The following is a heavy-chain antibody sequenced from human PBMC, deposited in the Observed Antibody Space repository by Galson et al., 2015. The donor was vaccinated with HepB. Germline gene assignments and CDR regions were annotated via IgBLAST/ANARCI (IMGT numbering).Heavy chain of an antibody. CDR2: ISAYNGNT. CDR3: TRSVVPAAMGLGYYYYDLDV. CDR1: GYTFTDYG. J-gene: IGHJ6*01. D-gene: IGHD2-2*01. V-gene: IGHV1-18*01. Sequence: SVKVSCKASGYTFTDYGISWVRQAPGQGLEWMGWISAYNGNTKYAQKLQGRVTMTTDTSTSPAYMELRSLRSDDTAVYYCTRSVVPAAMGLGYYYYDLDVWGQGTTVTVSP.